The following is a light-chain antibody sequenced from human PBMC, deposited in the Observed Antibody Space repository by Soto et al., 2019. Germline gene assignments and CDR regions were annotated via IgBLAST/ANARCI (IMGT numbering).Light chain of an antibody. CDR2: DAS. CDR3: EQYNNWPIT. Sequence: IVLTQSPATLSLSPGERATLSCRASQSVSSYLAWYQQKPGQAPRLLIYDASTRATGIPARFSGSGSGTEFTLTISSLQSEDFAVYYCEQYNNWPITFSQGTRLEIK. V-gene: IGKV3-15*01. CDR1: QSVSSY. J-gene: IGKJ5*01.